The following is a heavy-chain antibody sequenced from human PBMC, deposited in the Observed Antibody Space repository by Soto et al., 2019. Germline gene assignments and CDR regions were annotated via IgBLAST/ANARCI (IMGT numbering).Heavy chain of an antibody. Sequence: GGSLRLSCTVSGFTFRSYSIHWVRQAPGKGLEWVSTISSSGSYIYQPDSLKGRFTISRDNAKDTVHLQVNSLRVEDTAMYYCARDVGDAYNPTLVYWGQGTQVTVSS. CDR3: ARDVGDAYNPTLVY. CDR1: GFTFRSYS. V-gene: IGHV3-21*01. J-gene: IGHJ4*02. CDR2: ISSSGSYI. D-gene: IGHD1-1*01.